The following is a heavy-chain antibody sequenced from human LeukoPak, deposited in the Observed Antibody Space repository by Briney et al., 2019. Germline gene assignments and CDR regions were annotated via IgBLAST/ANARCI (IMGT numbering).Heavy chain of an antibody. V-gene: IGHV5-51*01. Sequence: GESLKISCKGSEYSFSSYWIAWVRQMPGKGLEWMGIIRPGDSDTRYSPSFQGQVTISADTSINTAYLQWSGLKASDTAIYYCARATGGIGEYDTWGLGTLVTVSS. J-gene: IGHJ5*02. CDR2: IRPGDSDT. CDR1: EYSFSSYW. CDR3: ARATGGIGEYDT. D-gene: IGHD6-6*01.